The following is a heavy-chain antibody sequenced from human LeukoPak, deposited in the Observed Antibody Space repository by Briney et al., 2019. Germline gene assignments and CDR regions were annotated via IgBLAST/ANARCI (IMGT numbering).Heavy chain of an antibody. J-gene: IGHJ5*02. CDR1: GYSFTGYY. CDR2: INPNSGDT. D-gene: IGHD2-2*01. CDR3: ARVQYQLLFEGNWFDP. Sequence: HEASVKVSCKASGYSFTGYYIHWVRQAPGHGLEWMGWINPNSGDTHYAQKFQGRVTMTRDTSISTAYMDLNSLISDDTAVYYCARVQYQLLFEGNWFDPWGQGTLVTVSS. V-gene: IGHV1-2*02.